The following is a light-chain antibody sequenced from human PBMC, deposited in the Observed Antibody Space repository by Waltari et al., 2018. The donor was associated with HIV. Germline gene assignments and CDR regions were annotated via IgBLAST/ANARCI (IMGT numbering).Light chain of an antibody. CDR3: AAWDASLSAWV. J-gene: IGLJ3*02. CDR1: SSNIGSNY. V-gene: IGLV1-47*01. CDR2: MNN. Sequence: QSVLTQPPSASGTPGQRVTISCSGSSSNIGSNYVYWYQQLPGTAPKLLIYMNNQRPSGVPDRFSGSKSGTSASLAISGLRSEDEADYYCAAWDASLSAWVFGGGTKPTVL.